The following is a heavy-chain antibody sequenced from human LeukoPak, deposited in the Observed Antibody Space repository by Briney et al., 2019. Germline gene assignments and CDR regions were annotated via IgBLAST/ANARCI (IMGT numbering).Heavy chain of an antibody. Sequence: SETLSLTCSVSGGSFSGYYWSWIRQPPGKGLEWIGEINHSGSTNYNPSLKSRVTISVDTSKNQFSLKLSSVTAADTAVYYCARMYSSSPGSWFDPWGQGTLVTVSS. CDR2: INHSGST. D-gene: IGHD6-6*01. CDR1: GGSFSGYY. V-gene: IGHV4-34*01. CDR3: ARMYSSSPGSWFDP. J-gene: IGHJ5*02.